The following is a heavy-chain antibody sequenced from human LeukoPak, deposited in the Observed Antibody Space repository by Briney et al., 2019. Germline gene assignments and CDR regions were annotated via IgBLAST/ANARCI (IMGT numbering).Heavy chain of an antibody. CDR3: ARTNYYDSSGYMYYFDY. D-gene: IGHD3-22*01. J-gene: IGHJ4*02. CDR1: GGSISSYY. V-gene: IGHV4-4*07. Sequence: SETLSLTCTVSGGSISSYYWSWIRQPAGKGLEWIGRIYTSGSTNYNPSLKSRVTMSVDTSKNQFSLKLSSVTAAVTAVYYCARTNYYDSSGYMYYFDYWGQGTLVTVSS. CDR2: IYTSGST.